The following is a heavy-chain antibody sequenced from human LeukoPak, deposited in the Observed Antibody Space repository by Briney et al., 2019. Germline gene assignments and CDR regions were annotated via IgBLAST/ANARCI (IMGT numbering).Heavy chain of an antibody. Sequence: SETLSLTCTVSGDSISSSSYYWGWIPQPPGKELEWIGSIYYSGSTYYTPSLNSRVTISVDTSKNQFSLKLSSVTAADTAVYYCARDYLGGNPDAFDIWGQGTMVTVSS. J-gene: IGHJ3*02. CDR1: GDSISSSSYY. D-gene: IGHD4-23*01. CDR3: ARDYLGGNPDAFDI. CDR2: IYYSGST. V-gene: IGHV4-39*07.